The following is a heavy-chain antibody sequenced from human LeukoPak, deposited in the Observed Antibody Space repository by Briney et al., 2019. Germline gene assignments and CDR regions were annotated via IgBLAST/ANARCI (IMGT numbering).Heavy chain of an antibody. D-gene: IGHD3-10*01. Sequence: GGSLRLSCSASGYTFSNYAMSWVRQAPGKGLEWVSAMSGCGGSTYYVDSVKGRFTISRDNSKNTLDLQLNSLRAEDTAIYYCAKNAARGVVTTYYFDYWGQGNLVTVSS. J-gene: IGHJ4*02. CDR1: GYTFSNYA. CDR2: MSGCGGST. V-gene: IGHV3-23*01. CDR3: AKNAARGVVTTYYFDY.